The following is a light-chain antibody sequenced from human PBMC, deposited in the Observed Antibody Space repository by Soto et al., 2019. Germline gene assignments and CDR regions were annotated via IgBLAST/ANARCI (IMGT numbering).Light chain of an antibody. Sequence: DIVLTQSPGTLSFSPGERATLYCRASQSVSSNHLAWYQQKPGQAPRLLIYGGSSRATGIPVRFSGSGSERDFTLTITRLEPEDFAMYYCKQYSSSRKFGQGTKVDIK. CDR3: KQYSSSRK. CDR1: QSVSSNH. J-gene: IGKJ1*01. CDR2: GGS. V-gene: IGKV3-20*01.